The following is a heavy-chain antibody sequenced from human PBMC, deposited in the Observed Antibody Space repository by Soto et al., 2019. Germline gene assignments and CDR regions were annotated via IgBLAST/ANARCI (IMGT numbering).Heavy chain of an antibody. D-gene: IGHD3-10*01. CDR2: ISGSGGST. CDR3: AKDRVPYYYGSGSYYLLDY. J-gene: IGHJ4*02. Sequence: PGGSLRLSCAASGFTFSSYAMSWVRQAPGKGLEWVSAISGSGGSTYYADSVKGRFTISRDNSKNTLYLQMNSLRAEDTAVYYCAKDRVPYYYGSGSYYLLDYWGQGNLVTVSS. CDR1: GFTFSSYA. V-gene: IGHV3-23*01.